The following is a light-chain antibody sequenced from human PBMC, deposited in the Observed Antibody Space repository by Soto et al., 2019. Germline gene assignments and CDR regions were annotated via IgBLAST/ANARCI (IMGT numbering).Light chain of an antibody. CDR1: QSVSSSY. J-gene: IGKJ1*01. Sequence: IVLPHSPGTLSLPPGERATLSCRASQSVSSSYLAWYQQKPGQAPRLLIYGVSSRATGIPDRFSGSGSGTDFTLTISRLEPEDFAVYYCQQYGSSPRTFGQGTKVDIK. V-gene: IGKV3-20*01. CDR3: QQYGSSPRT. CDR2: GVS.